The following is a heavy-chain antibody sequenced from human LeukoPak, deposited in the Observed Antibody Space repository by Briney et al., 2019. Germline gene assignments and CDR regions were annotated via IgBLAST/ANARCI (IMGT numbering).Heavy chain of an antibody. V-gene: IGHV4-39*01. J-gene: IGHJ5*02. CDR3: ARALGYCSGGSCTRGYNWFDP. CDR2: IYYGGST. Sequence: SETLSLTCTVSGGSISSSDYYWGWIRQPPGKGLEWIGRIYYGGSTYYNPSLKSRVTISVDTSMNQFSLKLSFATTADTAVYYCARALGYCSGGSCTRGYNWFDPWGQGTLVTVPS. CDR1: GGSISSSDYY. D-gene: IGHD2-15*01.